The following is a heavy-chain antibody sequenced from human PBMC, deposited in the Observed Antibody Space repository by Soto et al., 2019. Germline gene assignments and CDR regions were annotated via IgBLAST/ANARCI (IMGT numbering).Heavy chain of an antibody. V-gene: IGHV4-4*02. CDR3: PRVSMVPYYYYGMDV. Sequence: PSETLSLTCAVSGGSISSSNWWIWVRQPPGKGLAWIWEIYHSGGTNYNPSLESRVTISVDKSKNQFSLKLSSVTAADTAVYYCPRVSMVPYYYYGMDVWGQGTTVTVSS. D-gene: IGHD3-10*01. CDR1: GGSISSSNW. CDR2: IYHSGGT. J-gene: IGHJ6*02.